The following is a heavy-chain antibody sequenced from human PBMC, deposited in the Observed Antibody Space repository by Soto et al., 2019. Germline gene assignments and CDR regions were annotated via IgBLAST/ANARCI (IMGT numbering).Heavy chain of an antibody. V-gene: IGHV3-21*01. CDR1: GFTFSSYS. CDR2: ISSSSSYI. CDR3: ARLTSYDSSGDYCY. J-gene: IGHJ4*02. D-gene: IGHD3-22*01. Sequence: EVQLVESGGGLVKPGGSLRLSCAASGFTFSSYSMNWVRQAPGKGLEWVSSISSSSSYIYYADSVKGRFTISRDNAQNSLYLQMNSLRAEGTAVYYCARLTSYDSSGDYCYWGQGTLVTVSS.